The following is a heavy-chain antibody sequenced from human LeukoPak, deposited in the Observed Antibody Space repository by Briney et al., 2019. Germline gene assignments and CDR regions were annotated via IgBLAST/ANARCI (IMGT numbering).Heavy chain of an antibody. CDR2: ISSSSSYI. CDR1: GFTFSSYS. CDR3: ARGALTMVRGRGSPGLFDY. D-gene: IGHD3-10*01. J-gene: IGHJ4*02. V-gene: IGHV3-21*01. Sequence: PGGSLRLSCAASGFTFSSYSMNWVRQAPGKGLEWVSSISSSSSYIYYADSVKGRFTISRDNAKNSLYLQMNSLRAEDTAVYYCARGALTMVRGRGSPGLFDYWGQGTLVTVSS.